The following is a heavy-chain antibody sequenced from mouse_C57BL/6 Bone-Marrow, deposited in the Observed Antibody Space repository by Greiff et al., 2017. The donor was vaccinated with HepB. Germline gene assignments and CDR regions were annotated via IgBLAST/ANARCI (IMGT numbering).Heavy chain of an antibody. D-gene: IGHD2-3*01. V-gene: IGHV1-64*01. J-gene: IGHJ3*01. CDR2: IHPNSGST. CDR1: GYTFTSYW. CDR3: ARGGWWLLAWFAY. Sequence: QVQLQQPGAELVKPGASVKLSCKASGYTFTSYWMHWVKQRPGQGLEWIGMIHPNSGSTNYNEKFKSKATLTVDKSSSTAYMQLSSLTSEDSAVYYCARGGWWLLAWFAYWGQGTLVTVSA.